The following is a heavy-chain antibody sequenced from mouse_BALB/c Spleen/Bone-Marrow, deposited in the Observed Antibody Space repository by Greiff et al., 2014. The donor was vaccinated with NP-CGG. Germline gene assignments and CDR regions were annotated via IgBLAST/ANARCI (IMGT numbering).Heavy chain of an antibody. CDR1: GYSFTGYF. J-gene: IGHJ2*01. CDR2: INPYNGDT. Sequence: VQLQQSGPELVKPGASVKISCKASGYSFTGYFMNWVKQSYGKSLEWIGRINPYNGDTFYNQKFKGKATLTVDKSSSTAHMELLSLTSEDSAVYYCGGVRLDYWGQGTTLTVSS. CDR3: GGVRLDY. D-gene: IGHD2-14*01. V-gene: IGHV1-37*01.